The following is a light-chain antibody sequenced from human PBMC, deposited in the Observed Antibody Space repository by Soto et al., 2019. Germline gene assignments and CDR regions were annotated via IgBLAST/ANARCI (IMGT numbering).Light chain of an antibody. V-gene: IGKV3-20*01. Sequence: EIVLTQSPGTLSLSPGERATLSCRASQSINNNFLAWYQQRPGQAPRLLIYGASTRAAGIPDRFSGSGSGRDFTLTISRVEPEDFAVFYCQQYGNVPRTFGQGTRVEV. CDR3: QQYGNVPRT. CDR1: QSINNNF. J-gene: IGKJ1*01. CDR2: GAS.